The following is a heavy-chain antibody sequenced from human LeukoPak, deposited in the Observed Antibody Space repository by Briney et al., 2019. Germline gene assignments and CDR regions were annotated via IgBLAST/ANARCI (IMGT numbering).Heavy chain of an antibody. CDR1: GVSISSSYYY. J-gene: IGHJ4*02. CDR2: VYYSGTT. CDR3: ARGRFQQLVRYLGPYFDY. Sequence: PSETLSLTCTVSGVSISSSYYYWGWIRQPPGKALEWIGSVYYSGTTSYNPSLKSRVTISVDTSKNQFSLKLSSVTAADTAVYYCARGRFQQLVRYLGPYFDYWGQGTLVTVSS. V-gene: IGHV4-39*07. D-gene: IGHD6-13*01.